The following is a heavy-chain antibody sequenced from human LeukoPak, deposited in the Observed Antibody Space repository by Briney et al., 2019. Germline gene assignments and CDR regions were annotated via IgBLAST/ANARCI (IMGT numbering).Heavy chain of an antibody. Sequence: SETLSLTCTVSGGSISSYYWSWIRQPPGKGLEWSGYIYYSGSTNYNPSLKSRVTISVDTSKNQFSLKLSSVTAADTAVYYCASLYYDILTGDAFDIWGQGTMVTVSS. V-gene: IGHV4-59*08. J-gene: IGHJ3*02. CDR2: IYYSGST. CDR3: ASLYYDILTGDAFDI. D-gene: IGHD3-9*01. CDR1: GGSISSYY.